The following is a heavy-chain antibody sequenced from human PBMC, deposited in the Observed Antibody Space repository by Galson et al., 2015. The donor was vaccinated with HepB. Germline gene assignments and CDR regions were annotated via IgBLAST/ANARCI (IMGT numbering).Heavy chain of an antibody. CDR1: GFSLRTSGMS. Sequence: PALVKPTQTLTLTCTFSGFSLRTSGMSVRWIRQPPGKALEWLARIDWDDDKYYNTYLQNRLTISKDTSKNQVVLTMTNMDPVDAATNYCGRIGGFYTDPMVPDFGGKGSLVT. CDR2: IDWDDDK. CDR3: GRIGGFYTDPMVPDF. V-gene: IGHV2-70*11. J-gene: IGHJ1*01. D-gene: IGHD2-21*02.